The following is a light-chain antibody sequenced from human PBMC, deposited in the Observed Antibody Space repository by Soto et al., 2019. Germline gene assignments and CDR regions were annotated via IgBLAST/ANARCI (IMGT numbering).Light chain of an antibody. Sequence: VVMTQSPPTLSVSPGETATLSCRASQSINTNLAWYQQRPGQVPRLIIYGASTRFTGIPDRFSGSGSGTEFTLTISSLQSEDLAVYYCQEYNDWPQYTFGRGTKVDIK. V-gene: IGKV3D-15*01. CDR1: QSINTN. CDR2: GAS. J-gene: IGKJ2*01. CDR3: QEYNDWPQYT.